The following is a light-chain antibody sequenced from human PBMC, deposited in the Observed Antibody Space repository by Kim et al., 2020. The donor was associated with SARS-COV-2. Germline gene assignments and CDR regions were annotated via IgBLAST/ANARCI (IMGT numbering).Light chain of an antibody. CDR2: GAS. V-gene: IGKV3-20*01. J-gene: IGKJ5*01. CDR3: QQYAYSPIT. Sequence: IVLMESPGTLSLSPGARATLSCRAPLSVSNSYLAWYQQKTGQAPRLLISGASSRATGIPDRFRGSGSGSESNLTITRLEPEDSAVYYCQQYAYSPITFGQGTRMEIK. CDR1: LSVSNSY.